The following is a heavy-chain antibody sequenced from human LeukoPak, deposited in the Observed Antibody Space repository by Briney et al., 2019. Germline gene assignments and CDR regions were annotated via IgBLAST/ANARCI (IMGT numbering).Heavy chain of an antibody. CDR2: INPNSGGT. J-gene: IGHJ4*02. V-gene: IGHV1-2*02. Sequence: ASVKVSCKASGYTFTGYYMHWVRQAPGQGLEWMGWINPNSGGTNYAQKFQGRVTMTRDTSISTAYMELSRLRSDDTAVYYCARARNYGILTGYYIFDYWGQGTLVTVSS. D-gene: IGHD3-9*01. CDR1: GYTFTGYY. CDR3: ARARNYGILTGYYIFDY.